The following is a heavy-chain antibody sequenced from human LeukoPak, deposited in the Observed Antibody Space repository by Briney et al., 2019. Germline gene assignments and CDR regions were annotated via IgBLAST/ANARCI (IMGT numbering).Heavy chain of an antibody. D-gene: IGHD3-10*01. Sequence: PGGSLRLSCAASGFTFSSYSMNWVRQAPGKGLEWVSYISSSSSTIYYADSVKGRFTISRDNAKNSLYLQMNSLRAEDTAVYYCARRLGSGSLYYFDYWGQGTLVTVSS. CDR2: ISSSSSTI. V-gene: IGHV3-48*01. CDR1: GFTFSSYS. J-gene: IGHJ4*02. CDR3: ARRLGSGSLYYFDY.